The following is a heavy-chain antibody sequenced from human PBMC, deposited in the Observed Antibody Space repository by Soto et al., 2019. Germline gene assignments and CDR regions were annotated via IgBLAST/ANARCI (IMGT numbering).Heavy chain of an antibody. CDR3: ARDTRLGGDIVPAAIVDPGHYYYYYGMDV. CDR1: GYTFTSYG. D-gene: IGHD2-2*02. CDR2: ISAYNGNT. V-gene: IGHV1-18*01. Sequence: ASVKVSCKASGYTFTSYGISWVRQAPGQGLEWMGWISAYNGNTNYAQKLQGRVTMTTDTSTSTAYMELGSLRSDDTAVYYCARDTRLGGDIVPAAIVDPGHYYYYYGMDVWGQGTTVTVSS. J-gene: IGHJ6*02.